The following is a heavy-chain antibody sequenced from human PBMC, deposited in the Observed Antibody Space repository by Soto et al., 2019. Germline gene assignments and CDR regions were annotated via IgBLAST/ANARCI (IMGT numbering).Heavy chain of an antibody. CDR3: AKDLSYSGSYYYYYGMDV. Sequence: GGSLRLSCAASGFTFINYGMHWVRQAPGKGLEWVAVISYDGSNKYYADSVKGRFTISRDNSKNTLYLQMNSLRAEDTAVYYCAKDLSYSGSYYYYYGMDVWGQGTTVTVSS. CDR1: GFTFINYG. J-gene: IGHJ6*02. V-gene: IGHV3-30*18. CDR2: ISYDGSNK. D-gene: IGHD1-26*01.